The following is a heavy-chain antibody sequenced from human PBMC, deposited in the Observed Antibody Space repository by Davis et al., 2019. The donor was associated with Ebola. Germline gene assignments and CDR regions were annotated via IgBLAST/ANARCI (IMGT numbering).Heavy chain of an antibody. CDR1: GYTFTGYY. J-gene: IGHJ4*02. Sequence: ASVKVSCKASGYTFTGYYMHWVRQAPGQGLEWMGWINPNSGGTNYAQKFQGRVTMTRDTSISTAYMELSRLRSDDTAVYYCAAGTGTTSIASDYWGQGTLVTVSS. CDR2: INPNSGGT. V-gene: IGHV1-2*02. CDR3: AAGTGTTSIASDY. D-gene: IGHD1-7*01.